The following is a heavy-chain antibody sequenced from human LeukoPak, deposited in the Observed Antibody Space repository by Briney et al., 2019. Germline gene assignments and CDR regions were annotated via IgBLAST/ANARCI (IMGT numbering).Heavy chain of an antibody. Sequence: ASVNVSCKVSGYTLTELSMHWVRQAPGKGLEWMGGLDPEDGETIYAQKFQGRVTMTEDTSTDTAYMELSSLRSEDTAVYYCATVVRNPGYSSGWYPDYWGQGTLVTVSS. D-gene: IGHD6-19*01. V-gene: IGHV1-24*01. CDR3: ATVVRNPGYSSGWYPDY. CDR1: GYTLTELS. J-gene: IGHJ4*02. CDR2: LDPEDGET.